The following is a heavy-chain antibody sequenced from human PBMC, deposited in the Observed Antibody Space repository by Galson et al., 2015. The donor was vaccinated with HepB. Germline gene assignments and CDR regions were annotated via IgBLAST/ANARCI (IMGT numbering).Heavy chain of an antibody. CDR2: ISAYNGNT. CDR1: GYTFTSYG. CDR3: ARDFAYNWNYGDAFDI. V-gene: IGHV1-18*04. D-gene: IGHD1-7*01. Sequence: SVKVSCKASGYTFTSYGISWVRQAPGQGLEWMGWISAYNGNTNYAQKLQGRVTMTKDTSTSTAYMELRSLRSDDTAVYYCARDFAYNWNYGDAFDIWGQGTMVTVSS. J-gene: IGHJ3*02.